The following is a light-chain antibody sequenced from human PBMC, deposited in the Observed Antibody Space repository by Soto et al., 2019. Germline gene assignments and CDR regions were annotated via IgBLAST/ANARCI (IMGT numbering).Light chain of an antibody. Sequence: EIVVTQSPATVSVYQGERDTLSCSASQSVSSNLAWYQQKPGQAPRLLIYGASTRATCIPARFSGSGSGTEVTLTISCLHSEDFAVYYCQQYNNWPPVTFCGGTKVDIK. CDR1: QSVSSN. CDR2: GAS. J-gene: IGKJ4*02. V-gene: IGKV3-15*01. CDR3: QQYNNWPPVT.